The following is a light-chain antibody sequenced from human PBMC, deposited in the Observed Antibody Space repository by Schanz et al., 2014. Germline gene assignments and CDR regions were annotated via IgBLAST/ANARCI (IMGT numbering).Light chain of an antibody. V-gene: IGKV3-20*01. Sequence: EIVLTQSPGTLSLSPGERATLSCRASQSVSSNYLAWYQQKPGQAPRLLIYGASSRATGIPDRFSGSGSGNDFTLTIRRLEHEDVAVYYCQQYNNWPQTFGQGTKVELK. CDR1: QSVSSNY. CDR2: GAS. J-gene: IGKJ1*01. CDR3: QQYNNWPQT.